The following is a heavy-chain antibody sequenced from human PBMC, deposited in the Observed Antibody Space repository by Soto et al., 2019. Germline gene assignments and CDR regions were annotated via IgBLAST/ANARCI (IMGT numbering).Heavy chain of an antibody. CDR1: GGSFSAYY. J-gene: IGHJ5*02. CDR2: INHSGST. Sequence: SETLSLTCAVYGGSFSAYYWSWIRQPPGKGLEWIGEINHSGSTNYNPSLKSRVTISVDTSKNQFSLKLSSVTAADTAVYYCARASGISWYLGVRYNLFDPWGQGTLVTVSS. D-gene: IGHD6-13*01. V-gene: IGHV4-34*01. CDR3: ARASGISWYLGVRYNLFDP.